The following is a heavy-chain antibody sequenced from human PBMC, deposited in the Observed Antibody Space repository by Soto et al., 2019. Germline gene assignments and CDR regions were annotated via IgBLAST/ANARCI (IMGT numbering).Heavy chain of an antibody. V-gene: IGHV4-30-4*01. J-gene: IGHJ4*02. CDR1: GGSFSSDAYY. CDR3: ARDRADSPDYFDY. CDR2: VYSSGRT. Sequence: PSETLSLTCTVAGGSFSSDAYYWCWIRQPPGKGLEWIGCVYSSGRTYYNPSLESRITISMDTFKDQFSLKLSSVNAADTAVCYCARDRADSPDYFDYWGQGALVTVSS.